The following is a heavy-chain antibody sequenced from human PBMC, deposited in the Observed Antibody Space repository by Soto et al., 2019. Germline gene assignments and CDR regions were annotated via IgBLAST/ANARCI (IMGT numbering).Heavy chain of an antibody. CDR2: IIPIFGTA. V-gene: IGHV1-69*01. D-gene: IGHD3-22*01. CDR3: ARTPGTTTIIERWFDP. CDR1: GGTFSSYA. J-gene: IGHJ5*02. Sequence: QVQLVQSGAEVKKPGSSVKVSCKASGGTFSSYAISWVRQAPGQGLEWMGGIIPIFGTANYAQKVQGRVTITADESTSTDYMELSSLRSEDTAVSYCARTPGTTTIIERWFDPWGQGTLVTVSS.